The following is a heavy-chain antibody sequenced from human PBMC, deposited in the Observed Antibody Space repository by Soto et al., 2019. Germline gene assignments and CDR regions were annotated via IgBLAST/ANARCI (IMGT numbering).Heavy chain of an antibody. CDR3: VRSHYYGSGAYTLDDN. V-gene: IGHV1-46*03. Sequence: GASVKVSCKASGYTFSIYYMHWVRQAPGQGLEWMGMINPSGGSASYTQKFQGRVTMTRDTSTNTIYMELTSLRSEDTAVYYCVRSHYYGSGAYTLDDNRGQGTQVTVSS. CDR1: GYTFSIYY. J-gene: IGHJ4*02. CDR2: INPSGGSA. D-gene: IGHD3-10*01.